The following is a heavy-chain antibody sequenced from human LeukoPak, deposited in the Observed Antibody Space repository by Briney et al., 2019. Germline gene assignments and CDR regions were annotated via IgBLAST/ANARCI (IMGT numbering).Heavy chain of an antibody. CDR1: GFTFSSYA. CDR2: ISGSGGSI. Sequence: GGSLRLSCSASGFTFSSYAMHWVRQAPGKGLEWVSSISGSGGSIYYADSVKGRFTISRDNSKNTLYLQMNSLRPEDTAVYYCAKARGEQNGGSNYWGQGTLVTVSS. CDR3: AKARGEQNGGSNY. V-gene: IGHV3-23*01. J-gene: IGHJ4*02. D-gene: IGHD2-15*01.